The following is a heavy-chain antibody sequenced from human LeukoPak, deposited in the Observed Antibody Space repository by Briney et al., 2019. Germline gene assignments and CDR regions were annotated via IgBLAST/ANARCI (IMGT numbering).Heavy chain of an antibody. J-gene: IGHJ5*02. Sequence: GGSLRLSCAASGFTFSDYYMSWIRQAPGKGLEWVSYISSSGSTIYYADSVKGRFTISRGNAKNSLYLQMNSLRAEDTAVYYCARVPYSSSWYIWFDPWGLGTLVTVSS. V-gene: IGHV3-11*01. CDR3: ARVPYSSSWYIWFDP. CDR1: GFTFSDYY. D-gene: IGHD6-13*01. CDR2: ISSSGSTI.